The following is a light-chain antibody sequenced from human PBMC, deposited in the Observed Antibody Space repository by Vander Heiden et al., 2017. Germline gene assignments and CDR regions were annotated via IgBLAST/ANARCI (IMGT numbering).Light chain of an antibody. J-gene: IGKJ2*01. CDR3: QQRSTWPRT. Sequence: EMVLTQSPATLSLSPGERATLPCRASQSVSIYLAWYQQRPGQAPRLLIYDASNRATGIPARFSGSGSGTDFTLTISSLEPEDFAVYYCQQRSTWPRTFGQGTKVDIK. CDR1: QSVSIY. V-gene: IGKV3-11*01. CDR2: DAS.